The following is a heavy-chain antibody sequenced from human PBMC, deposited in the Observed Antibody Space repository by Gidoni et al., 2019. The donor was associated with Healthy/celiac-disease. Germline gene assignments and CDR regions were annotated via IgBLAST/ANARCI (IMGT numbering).Heavy chain of an antibody. J-gene: IGHJ6*02. D-gene: IGHD3-10*01. CDR2: IIPIFGTA. V-gene: IGHV1-69*01. CDR3: ARGRRITMVQGVIMSYYYYGMDV. CDR1: GGTFSSYA. Sequence: QVQLVQSGAEVKKPGSSVKVSCKASGGTFSSYAISRVRQAPGQGLEWMGGIIPIFGTANYAQKFQGRVTITADESTSTAYMELSSLRSEDTAVYYCARGRRITMVQGVIMSYYYYGMDVWGQGTTVTVSS.